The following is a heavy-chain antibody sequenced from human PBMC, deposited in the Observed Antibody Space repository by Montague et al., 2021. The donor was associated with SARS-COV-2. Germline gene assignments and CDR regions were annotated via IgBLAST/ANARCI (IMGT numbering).Heavy chain of an antibody. D-gene: IGHD6-19*01. Sequence: SLRLSCAASGLAFNNFAMTWVRQAPGKGLEWVSSIFGSAAGTYYADSVKGRFTISRDNSKNTLYLQMNSLKGEDTAKYYCAKQPGAGAVVYWYFDLWGRGTVVSVSA. CDR2: IFGSAAGT. CDR3: AKQPGAGAVVYWYFDL. CDR1: GLAFNNFA. V-gene: IGHV3-23*01. J-gene: IGHJ2*01.